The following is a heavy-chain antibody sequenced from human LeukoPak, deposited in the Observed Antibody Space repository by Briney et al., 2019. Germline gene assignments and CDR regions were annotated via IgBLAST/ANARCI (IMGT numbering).Heavy chain of an antibody. V-gene: IGHV4-38-2*01. CDR3: ARHSAYYYDSSGQEDAFDI. Sequence: SETLSLTCAVSGYSISSGYYWGWIRQPPGKGLEWIGSIYHSGSTYYNPSLKSRVTISVDTSKNQFSLKLSSVTAADTAVYYCARHSAYYYDSSGQEDAFDIWGQGTMVTVSS. CDR2: IYHSGST. CDR1: GYSISSGYY. J-gene: IGHJ3*02. D-gene: IGHD3-22*01.